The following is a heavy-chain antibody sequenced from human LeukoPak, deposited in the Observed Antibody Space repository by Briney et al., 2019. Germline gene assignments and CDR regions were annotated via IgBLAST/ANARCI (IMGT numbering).Heavy chain of an antibody. V-gene: IGHV3-30-3*01. D-gene: IGHD3-3*01. CDR3: ARDFWSGYYRNPYFDY. CDR1: GFTFSNYA. J-gene: IGHJ4*02. Sequence: GGSLRLSCAASGFTFSNYAMHWVRQAPGKGLECVAVISYDGCNKYYADSVKGRFTISRDNAKNSLYLQMNSLRAEDTAVYYCARDFWSGYYRNPYFDYWGQGTLVTVSS. CDR2: ISYDGCNK.